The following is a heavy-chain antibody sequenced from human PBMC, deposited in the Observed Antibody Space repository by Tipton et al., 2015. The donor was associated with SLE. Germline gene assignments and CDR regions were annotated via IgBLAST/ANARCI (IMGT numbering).Heavy chain of an antibody. CDR2: ISWNSDSI. Sequence: SLRLSCAASGFTFDDYAMHWVRQAPGKGLEWVSGISWNSDSIGYGDSVKGRFTISRDNAKNSLYLQMNSLRPEDTALYYCARDGIARFDYWGQGTLVTVSS. CDR3: ARDGIARFDY. CDR1: GFTFDDYA. V-gene: IGHV3-9*01. J-gene: IGHJ4*02.